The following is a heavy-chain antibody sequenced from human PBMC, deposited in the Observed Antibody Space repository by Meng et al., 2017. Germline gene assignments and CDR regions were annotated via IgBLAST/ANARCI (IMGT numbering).Heavy chain of an antibody. Sequence: QVLWVAGVRGVVHAGTTQVVSRAASGLTFSSYAMHWVRQAPGKGLVWVAVISYDGSNKYYADSVKGRFTISRDNSKNTLYLQMNSLRAEDTAVYYCARSSSGYYFDYWGQGTLVTVSS. V-gene: IGHV3-30*01. D-gene: IGHD3-22*01. J-gene: IGHJ4*02. CDR1: GLTFSSYA. CDR2: ISYDGSNK. CDR3: ARSSSGYYFDY.